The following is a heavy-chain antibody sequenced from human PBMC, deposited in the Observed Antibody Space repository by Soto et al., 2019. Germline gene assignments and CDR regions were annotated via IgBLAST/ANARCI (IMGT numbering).Heavy chain of an antibody. CDR3: RVWDGDASFYYYYGMDV. CDR1: GCPIRSSRYY. J-gene: IGHJ6*02. Sequence: ETLSLTLNFPGCPIRSSRYYWGWDRHPPGKGLEWIGSIYYSGSTYYNPSLKSRVTISVDTSKNQFSLKLSSVTAADTAVYYCRVWDGDASFYYYYGMDVWGQGTTV. D-gene: IGHD4-17*01. V-gene: IGHV4-39*01. CDR2: IYYSGST.